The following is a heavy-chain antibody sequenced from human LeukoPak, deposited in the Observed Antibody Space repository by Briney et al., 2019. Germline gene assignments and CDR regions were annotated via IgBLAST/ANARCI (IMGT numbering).Heavy chain of an antibody. CDR3: AREREAGYAFDI. CDR1: GFTLSSYW. Sequence: PGGSLRLSCAASGFTLSSYWIHWVRQAPGKGLVWVSRINSDGSSTSYADSVKGRFTISRDNAKNTLYLQMNSLRAEDTAVYYCAREREAGYAFDIWGQGTMVTVSS. V-gene: IGHV3-74*01. J-gene: IGHJ3*02. CDR2: INSDGSST. D-gene: IGHD1-14*01.